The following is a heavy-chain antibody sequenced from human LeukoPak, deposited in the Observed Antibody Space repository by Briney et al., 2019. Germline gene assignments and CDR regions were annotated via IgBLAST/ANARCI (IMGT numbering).Heavy chain of an antibody. CDR1: GFTFGSHA. J-gene: IGHJ4*02. V-gene: IGHV3-23*01. D-gene: IGHD5-18*01. CDR3: GKTAVGYSSGQKPAWPVDF. CDR2: IFGSGGSP. Sequence: GGSLRLSCEASGFTFGSHAMYWVRQAPGKGLEWVAGIFGSGGSPHYADSVKGRFTIPRDNPRNTVYLQINSLRDDDTAVYYCGKTAVGYSSGQKPAWPVDFWGQGTLVTVSS.